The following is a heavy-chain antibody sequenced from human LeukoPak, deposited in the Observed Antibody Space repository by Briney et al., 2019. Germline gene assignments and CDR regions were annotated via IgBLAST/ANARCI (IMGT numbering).Heavy chain of an antibody. CDR2: ISYDGSNK. J-gene: IGHJ4*02. V-gene: IGHV3-30-3*01. Sequence: GGSLRLSCAASGFTFSSYAMHWVRQAPGKGLEWVAVISYDGSNKYYADSVKGRFSISRDNSKNTLYLQMNSLRAEDTAVYYCAKEQSEYWGRGTLVTVSS. CDR1: GFTFSSYA. CDR3: AKEQSEY.